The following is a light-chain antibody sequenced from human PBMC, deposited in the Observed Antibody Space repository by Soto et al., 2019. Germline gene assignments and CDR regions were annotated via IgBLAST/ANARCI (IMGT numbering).Light chain of an antibody. Sequence: IVLTQSPGTLSLSPWERATLSCRASQSVSNSYLAWHQQKPGQAPRLLIYGASSRATGIPDRFSGSGSGTDFTLTISRLEPEDFAVYYCQQYSSSRTFGQGTKVDIK. J-gene: IGKJ1*01. CDR1: QSVSNSY. CDR3: QQYSSSRT. V-gene: IGKV3-20*01. CDR2: GAS.